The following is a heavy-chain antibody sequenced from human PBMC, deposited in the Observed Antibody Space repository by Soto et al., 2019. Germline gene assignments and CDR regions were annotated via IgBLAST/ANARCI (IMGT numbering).Heavy chain of an antibody. J-gene: IGHJ4*02. CDR1: GGSISSGGYS. D-gene: IGHD2-15*01. V-gene: IGHV4-30-2*01. CDR2: IYHSGST. CDR3: ARGEVVALCY. Sequence: QLQLRESGSGLVKPSQTLSLTCAVSGGSISSGGYSWSWIRQPPGKGLEWIGYIYHSGSTYYNPSLKSRITILVDRSKNQFSLKLTSVTAADTAVYYCARGEVVALCYWGQGTLVTVSS.